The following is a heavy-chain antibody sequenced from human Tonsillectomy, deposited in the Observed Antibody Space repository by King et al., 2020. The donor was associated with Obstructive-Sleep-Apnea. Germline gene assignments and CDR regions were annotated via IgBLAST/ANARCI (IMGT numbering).Heavy chain of an antibody. D-gene: IGHD4-17*01. CDR2: IYPGDSDR. J-gene: IGHJ3*02. V-gene: IGHV5-51*01. Sequence: VQLVESGAEVKKPGESLKISCKGSGYSFSNYWIGWVRQMPGKGLEWMGIIYPGDSDRRYSPSFQGQVTVSADKSITTAYLQWSSLKASDTAIYYCASSVTRSSGGSFDAFHIWGQGTMVTVSS. CDR1: GYSFSNYW. CDR3: ASSVTRSSGGSFDAFHI.